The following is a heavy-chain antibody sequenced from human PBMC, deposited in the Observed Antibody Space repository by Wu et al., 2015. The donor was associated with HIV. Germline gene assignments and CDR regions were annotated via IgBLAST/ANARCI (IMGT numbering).Heavy chain of an antibody. CDR2: INPNSGGT. V-gene: IGHV1-2*02. CDR3: ARDPKSRYGSGSYDWFDP. D-gene: IGHD3-10*01. Sequence: QVQLVQSGAEVKKPGASVKVSCKASGYTFTDYYMHWVRQAPGQGLEWMGWINPNSGGTNYAQKFQDRVTMTRDTSISTAYMELSRLRSDDTAVYYCARDPKSRYGSGSYDWFDPWGQGTLVTVSS. CDR1: GYTFTDYY. J-gene: IGHJ5*02.